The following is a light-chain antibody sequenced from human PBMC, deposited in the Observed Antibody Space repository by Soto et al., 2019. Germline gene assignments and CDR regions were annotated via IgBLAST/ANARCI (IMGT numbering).Light chain of an antibody. J-gene: IGLJ3*02. Sequence: QSALTQPPSVSGAPGQRVTISCTGSSSNIGAGYDVHWYQQLPGTAPKLLIYGHSNRPSGVPDRFSGSKSGTSASLAITGLQAEDEADYYCQSYDSSLSGYWVFGGGTKLTVL. CDR3: QSYDSSLSGYWV. CDR1: SSNIGAGYD. CDR2: GHS. V-gene: IGLV1-40*01.